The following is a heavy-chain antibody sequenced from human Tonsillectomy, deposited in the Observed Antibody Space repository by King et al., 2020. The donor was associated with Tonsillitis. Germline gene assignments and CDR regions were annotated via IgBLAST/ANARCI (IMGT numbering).Heavy chain of an antibody. CDR1: GGSISSSSYY. V-gene: IGHV4-39*01. D-gene: IGHD2-21*02. J-gene: IGHJ5*02. Sequence: QLQESGPGLVKPSETLSLTCTVSGGSISSSSYYWGWIRQPPGKGLEWIGSIYYSGSTYYNPSLKGRVTISVDTSKNQVSLTLNSVTASDTAVYYFVTLPRYGARLINHWGQGTLVTVSS. CDR2: IYYSGST. CDR3: VTLPRYGARLINH.